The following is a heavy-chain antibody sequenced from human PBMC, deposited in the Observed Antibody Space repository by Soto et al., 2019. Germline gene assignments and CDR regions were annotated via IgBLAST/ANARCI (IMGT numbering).Heavy chain of an antibody. J-gene: IGHJ3*02. V-gene: IGHV3-30*18. CDR1: GFTFSSYG. CDR2: ISYDGSNK. Sequence: LRLSCAASGFTFSSYGMHWVRQAPGKGLEWVAVISYDGSNKYYADSVKGRFTISRDNSKNTLYLQMNSLRAEDTAVYYCAKEWGIFGVVRDAFDIWGQGTMVTVSS. CDR3: AKEWGIFGVVRDAFDI. D-gene: IGHD3-3*01.